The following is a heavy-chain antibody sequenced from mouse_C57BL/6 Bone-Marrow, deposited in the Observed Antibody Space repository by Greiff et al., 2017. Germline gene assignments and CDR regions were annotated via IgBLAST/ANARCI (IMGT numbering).Heavy chain of an antibody. CDR2: IDPSDSYT. Sequence: QVQLQQPGAELVKPGASVKLSCKASGYTFTSYWMQWVKQRPGQGLEWIGEIDPSDSYTNYNQKFKGKATLTVDTSSSTAYMQLSSLTSEDAAVYYCASDYDYEIDYWGQGTTLTVSS. J-gene: IGHJ2*01. CDR1: GYTFTSYW. CDR3: ASDYDYEIDY. V-gene: IGHV1-50*01. D-gene: IGHD2-4*01.